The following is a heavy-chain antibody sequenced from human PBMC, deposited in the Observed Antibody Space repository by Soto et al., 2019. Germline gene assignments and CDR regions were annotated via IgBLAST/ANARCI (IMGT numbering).Heavy chain of an antibody. CDR1: GYSFTSYW. CDR3: ATPWDSSGWYDAFDI. D-gene: IGHD6-19*01. V-gene: IGHV5-51*03. CDR2: IYPGDSDT. J-gene: IGHJ3*02. Sequence: EVQLVQSGAEVKKPGESLKISCKGSGYSFTSYWIGWVRQMPGKGLEWMGIIYPGDSDTRYSPSFQGQVTISADKSISTAYLQWSSLKASDTAMYYCATPWDSSGWYDAFDIWGQGTMVTVSS.